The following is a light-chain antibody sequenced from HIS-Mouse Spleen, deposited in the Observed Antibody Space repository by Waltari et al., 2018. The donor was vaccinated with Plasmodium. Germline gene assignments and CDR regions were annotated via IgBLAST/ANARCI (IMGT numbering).Light chain of an antibody. J-gene: IGKJ3*01. CDR3: QQYNNWSFT. CDR1: QIVSSN. CDR2: GAS. V-gene: IGKV3-15*01. Sequence: EIVMTQSPATLSVSPGERATLSCRASQIVSSNLAWYQQKPGQAPRLRIYGASTMSTGIPARFSGSGSGTEFTLTISSLQSEDFAVYYCQQYNNWSFTFGPGTKVDIK.